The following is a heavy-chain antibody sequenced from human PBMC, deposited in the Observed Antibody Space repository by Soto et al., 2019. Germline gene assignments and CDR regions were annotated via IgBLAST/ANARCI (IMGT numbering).Heavy chain of an antibody. CDR3: TRPPFGVVIGHYYYYMDV. V-gene: IGHV3-30*03. CDR2: ISYDGSNK. J-gene: IGHJ6*03. Sequence: GGSLRLSCADSGFSISRCGGNWVRQAPGKGLEWVALISYDGSNKYYADSVKGRFTISRDDSKNTAYLQMNSLKTEDTAVYYCTRPPFGVVIGHYYYYMDVWGKGTTVTVSS. CDR1: GFSISRCG. D-gene: IGHD3-3*01.